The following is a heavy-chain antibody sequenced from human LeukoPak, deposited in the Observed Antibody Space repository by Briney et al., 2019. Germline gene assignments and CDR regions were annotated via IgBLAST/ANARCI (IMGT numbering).Heavy chain of an antibody. J-gene: IGHJ4*02. V-gene: IGHV3-30*18. CDR3: AKDVGHIVVVIANYFDY. CDR1: GFTFSSYG. CDR2: ISYDGSNK. D-gene: IGHD2-21*01. Sequence: HPGGSLRLSCAASGFTFSSYGMHWVRQAPGKGLEWVAVISYDGSNKYYADSVKGRFTISRDNSKNTLYLQMNSPRAEDTAVYYCAKDVGHIVVVIANYFDYWGQGTLVTVSS.